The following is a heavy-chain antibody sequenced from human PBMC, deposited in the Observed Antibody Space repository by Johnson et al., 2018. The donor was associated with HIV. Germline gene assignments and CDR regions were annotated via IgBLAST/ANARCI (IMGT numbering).Heavy chain of an antibody. J-gene: IGHJ3*02. D-gene: IGHD3-10*01. CDR1: GFTVSSNY. Sequence: VQLVESGGGFVQPGRSLRLSCAASGFTVSSNYMSWVRQAPGKGLEWVSVIYSGGNTYYADSVKGRFTISRDNSKNTLYLQMNSLRAEDTAVYYCAREGKDAFDIWGQGTMVTVSS. V-gene: IGHV3-66*01. CDR2: IYSGGNT. CDR3: AREGKDAFDI.